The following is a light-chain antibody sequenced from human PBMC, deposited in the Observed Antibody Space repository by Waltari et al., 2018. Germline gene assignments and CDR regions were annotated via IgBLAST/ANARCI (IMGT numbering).Light chain of an antibody. CDR3: AAWDDNLTGPL. CDR2: KNN. J-gene: IGLJ3*02. CDR1: SSNIGVNF. Sequence: SVLTQPPSASGTPGQTVTIPCSGSSSNIGVNFVSWYQQLPGMAPHLLIYKNNQRPSGVPDRFSGSKSGTSASLAISGLRSDDEAEYYCAAWDDNLTGPLFGGGTKVTVL. V-gene: IGLV1-47*01.